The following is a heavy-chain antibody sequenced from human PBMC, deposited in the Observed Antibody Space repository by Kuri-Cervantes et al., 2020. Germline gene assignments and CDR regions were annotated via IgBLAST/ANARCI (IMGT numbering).Heavy chain of an antibody. CDR3: ARDSSLGYDFWSGYYTATDY. D-gene: IGHD3-3*01. CDR1: GCTFSSYG. J-gene: IGHJ4*02. V-gene: IGHV3-30*03. Sequence: GESLKISCASSGCTFSSYGMHWVRQAPGKGLEWVAVISYDGSNKYYADSVKGRFTISRDNSKNTLYLQMNSLRAEDTAVYYCARDSSLGYDFWSGYYTATDYWGQGTLVTVSS. CDR2: ISYDGSNK.